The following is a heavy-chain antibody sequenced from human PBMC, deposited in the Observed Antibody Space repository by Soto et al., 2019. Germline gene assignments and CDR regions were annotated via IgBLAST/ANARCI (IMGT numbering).Heavy chain of an antibody. CDR2: ISYGGST. CDR3: SRGILV. V-gene: IGHV4-31*01. Sequence: QVQLQESGPGLVKPSQTLSLTCTVSGGSINSGGYCWSWIRQHPGKGLDWIGCISYGGSTSYNPXPXSXXTISVDTSKHQFSLKLTSVTAADTAVYYCSRGILVWGQGALITVSS. J-gene: IGHJ4*02. D-gene: IGHD5-18*01. CDR1: GGSINSGGYC.